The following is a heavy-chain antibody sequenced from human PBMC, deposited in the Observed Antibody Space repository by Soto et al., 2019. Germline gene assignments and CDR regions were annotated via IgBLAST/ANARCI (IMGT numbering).Heavy chain of an antibody. D-gene: IGHD2-8*01. V-gene: IGHV3-23*01. CDR1: GFTFTSYA. Sequence: EVQLLESGGGLIQPGGSLRLSCAASGFTFTSYAMGWVRQAPGTGLEWVSRISGSGGGTDYADSVKGRFTISRDNSKNTLYLQMSSLRAEDTAVYFCAKCMGRTTCRNFDYGGQGTLVAVSS. CDR2: ISGSGGGT. J-gene: IGHJ4*02. CDR3: AKCMGRTTCRNFDY.